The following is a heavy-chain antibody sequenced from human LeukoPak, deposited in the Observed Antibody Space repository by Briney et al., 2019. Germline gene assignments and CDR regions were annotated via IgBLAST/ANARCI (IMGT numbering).Heavy chain of an antibody. D-gene: IGHD5-12*01. CDR1: GYTITDYY. V-gene: IGHV1-2*04. Sequence: ASVKVSCKASGYTITDYYLHWVRQAPGQGLEWMGWIIPNTGGTNYAQKFQDWVTMSSDTSISTAYMELSSLRSDDTAVYYCATPHYDAFDYWGQGTLVTVSS. CDR2: IIPNTGGT. J-gene: IGHJ4*02. CDR3: ATPHYDAFDY.